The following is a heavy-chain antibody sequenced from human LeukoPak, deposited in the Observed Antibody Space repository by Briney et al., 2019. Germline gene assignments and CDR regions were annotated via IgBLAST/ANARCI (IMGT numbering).Heavy chain of an antibody. J-gene: IGHJ3*02. V-gene: IGHV4-34*01. Sequence: PSETLSLTCAAYGGSFSGYYWSWIRQPPGKGLEWIGEINHSGSTNYNPSLKSRVTISVDTSKNQFSLKLSSVTAADTAVYYCAFCSEAAFDIWGQGTMVTVSS. CDR1: GGSFSGYY. D-gene: IGHD2-15*01. CDR2: INHSGST. CDR3: AFCSEAAFDI.